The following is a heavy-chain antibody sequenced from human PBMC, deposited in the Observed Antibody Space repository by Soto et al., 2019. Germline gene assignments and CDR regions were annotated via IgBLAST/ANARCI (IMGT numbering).Heavy chain of an antibody. Sequence: EVQLVESGGGLVQPGRSLRLSCAASGFTFDDYAMHWVRQAPGKCLEWVSGISWNSGSLGYADSVKGRFTISRDNAKNSLYLQINSLSAEDTAFYYCAKDGHWLVPMVETGYYFDDWGQGTLVTVSS. CDR3: AKDGHWLVPMVETGYYFDD. CDR1: GFTFDDYA. J-gene: IGHJ4*02. CDR2: ISWNSGSL. V-gene: IGHV3-9*01. D-gene: IGHD6-19*01.